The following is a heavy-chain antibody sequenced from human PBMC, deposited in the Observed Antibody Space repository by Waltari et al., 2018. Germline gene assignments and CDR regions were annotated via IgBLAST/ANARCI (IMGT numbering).Heavy chain of an antibody. CDR3: VRYTSSWD. V-gene: IGHV3-74*01. CDR1: GFTISNYW. J-gene: IGHJ4*02. Sequence: EVQLVESGGGLVQPGGSLRLSCAASGFTISNYWMHWVLQGPGKGLVWVSQINSDGSRTTYADSVKGRFTISRDNAKNKLYLQMNSLRAEDTAVYYCVRYTSSWDWGQGTLVTVSS. D-gene: IGHD6-13*01. CDR2: INSDGSRT.